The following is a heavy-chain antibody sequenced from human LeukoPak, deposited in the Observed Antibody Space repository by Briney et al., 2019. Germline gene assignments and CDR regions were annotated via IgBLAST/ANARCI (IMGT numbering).Heavy chain of an antibody. D-gene: IGHD1-26*01. CDR1: GGSISSYY. CDR3: ARHMPWELPPGAYDY. J-gene: IGHJ4*02. CDR2: IYYSGST. Sequence: SETLSLTCTVSGGSISSYYWSWIRQPPGKGLEWIGCIYYSGSTDYNPSLKSRVTISVDTSKNQFSLKLASVTAADTAVYFCARHMPWELPPGAYDYWGQGSLVTVSS. V-gene: IGHV4-59*08.